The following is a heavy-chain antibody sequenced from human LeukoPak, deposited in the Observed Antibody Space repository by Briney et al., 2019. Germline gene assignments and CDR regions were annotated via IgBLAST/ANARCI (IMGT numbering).Heavy chain of an antibody. D-gene: IGHD2-2*01. J-gene: IGHJ6*03. Sequence: PVKVSCKASGGTFCSYAVSWVRQAPGQGVEWMGGIFPIFVVANSAQKFQGRVTSTADESTSTAYIELSSLRSEDTAVYYCASCSTSCSYYYYYYMDVWGKGTTVTVSS. CDR2: IFPIFVVA. CDR1: GGTFCSYA. V-gene: IGHV1-69*13. CDR3: ASCSTSCSYYYYYYMDV.